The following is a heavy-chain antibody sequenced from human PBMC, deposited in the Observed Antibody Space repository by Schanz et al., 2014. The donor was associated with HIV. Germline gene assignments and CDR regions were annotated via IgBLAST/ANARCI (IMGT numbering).Heavy chain of an antibody. D-gene: IGHD4-17*01. J-gene: IGHJ4*02. CDR1: RLTFSGYS. CDR3: AKEQYGAVFDY. V-gene: IGHV3-30*18. CDR2: ISYDGSNK. Sequence: VQLVESGGGLVKPGGSLRLACAGSRLTFSGYSMNWVRQAPGKGLEWVASISYDGSNKYFADSVKGRFTISRDNSKDTLYLQMNSLRADDTALYYCAKEQYGAVFDYWGQGTLVTVSS.